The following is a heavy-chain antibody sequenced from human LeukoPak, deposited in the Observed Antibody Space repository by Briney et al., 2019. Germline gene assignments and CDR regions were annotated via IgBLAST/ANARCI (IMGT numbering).Heavy chain of an antibody. CDR2: IIPIFGTA. CDR3: AREIAAAGTPSGFDY. V-gene: IGHV1-69*13. CDR1: GGTFGSYA. J-gene: IGHJ4*02. Sequence: SVKVSCKASGGTFGSYAISWVRQAPGQGLEWMGGIIPIFGTANYAQKFQGRVTITADESTSTAYMELSSLRSEDTAVYYCAREIAAAGTPSGFDYWGQGTLVTVSS. D-gene: IGHD6-13*01.